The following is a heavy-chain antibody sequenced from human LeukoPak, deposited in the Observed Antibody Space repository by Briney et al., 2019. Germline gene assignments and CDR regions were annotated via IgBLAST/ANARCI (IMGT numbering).Heavy chain of an antibody. CDR1: GFTFSNYS. CDR2: ISPSSHYI. V-gene: IGHV3-21*04. D-gene: IGHD1-26*01. CDR3: AKTVSGEGDY. Sequence: GGSLRLSCAGSGFTFSNYSINWVRQAPGKGLEWVSSISPSSHYIYYADSVRGRFTISRDNARNSLYLQMNSLRDEDTAVYYCAKTVSGEGDYWGQGTLVTVSS. J-gene: IGHJ4*02.